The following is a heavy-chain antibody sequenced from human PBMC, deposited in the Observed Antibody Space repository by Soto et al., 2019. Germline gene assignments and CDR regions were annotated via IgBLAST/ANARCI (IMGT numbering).Heavy chain of an antibody. CDR1: GGTFSSYA. D-gene: IGHD2-15*01. V-gene: IGHV1-69*06. J-gene: IGHJ3*02. CDR2: IIPIFGTA. Sequence: ASVNVSCKASGGTFSSYAISWVRQAPGQGLEWMGGIIPIFGTANYAQKFQGRVTITADKSTSTAYMELSSLRSEDTAVYYCASQYCSGGSCYLILDAFDIWGQGTMVTVSS. CDR3: ASQYCSGGSCYLILDAFDI.